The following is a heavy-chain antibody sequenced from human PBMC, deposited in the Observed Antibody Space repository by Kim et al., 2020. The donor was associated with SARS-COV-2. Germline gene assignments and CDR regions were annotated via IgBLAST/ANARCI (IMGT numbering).Heavy chain of an antibody. J-gene: IGHJ6*02. CDR3: ARDKLGPAYGMDV. V-gene: IGHV1-3*01. D-gene: IGHD2-2*01. Sequence: SQKFQGRVTITRDTSASTAYMELSSLRSEDTAVYYCARDKLGPAYGMDVWGQGTTVTVSS.